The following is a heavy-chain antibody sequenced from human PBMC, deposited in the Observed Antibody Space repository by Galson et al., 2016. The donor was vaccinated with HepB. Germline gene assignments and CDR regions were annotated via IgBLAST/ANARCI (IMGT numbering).Heavy chain of an antibody. CDR1: GFDFSDYA. Sequence: SLRLSCAASGFDFSDYAMNWVRQAPGKGLEWVSAITGGGETTYSADSVKGRFTISRDNSRNMLYLQMNSLRAEDTALYFCARGRNSVYPNQGGHWGQGTLVTVYS. J-gene: IGHJ4*02. CDR2: ITGGGETT. V-gene: IGHV3-23*01. D-gene: IGHD5/OR15-5a*01. CDR3: ARGRNSVYPNQGGH.